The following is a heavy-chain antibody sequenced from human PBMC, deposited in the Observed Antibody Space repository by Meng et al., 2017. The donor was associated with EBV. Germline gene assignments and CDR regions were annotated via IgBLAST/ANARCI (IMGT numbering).Heavy chain of an antibody. V-gene: IGHV1-3*01. CDR1: GYAFTSYI. Sequence: VQPVQSRAEVKNPGASVKVSCKASGYAFTSYILHWVRQAPGQRLEWMGWINVGVGYTKYSQKFQGRVTISSDTSATTGYMELSSLRSEDTAVYYCVRGPPVGVPGPGDYWGQGTLVTVSS. CDR3: VRGPPVGVPGPGDY. J-gene: IGHJ4*02. D-gene: IGHD2-21*01. CDR2: INVGVGYT.